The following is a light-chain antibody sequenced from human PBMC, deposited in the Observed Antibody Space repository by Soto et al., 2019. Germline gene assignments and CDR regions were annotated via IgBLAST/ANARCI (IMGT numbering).Light chain of an antibody. CDR3: QQYSNWPLLS. Sequence: EVVLTQSPATLSVSPGAGATLSCRASQSVGSNLAWYQQKPGQTPRVLIYGASTRAIGIPARFSGSGFGTEVTLTISSLQSEDFVVYYCQQYSNWPLLSLGGGTKVDIK. V-gene: IGKV3-15*01. CDR2: GAS. J-gene: IGKJ4*01. CDR1: QSVGSN.